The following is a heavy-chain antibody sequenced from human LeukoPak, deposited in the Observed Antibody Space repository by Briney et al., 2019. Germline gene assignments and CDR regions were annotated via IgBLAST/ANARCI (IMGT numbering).Heavy chain of an antibody. Sequence: GGSLRLSCAASGFTLNNYAMNWVRQAPGKGLEWVSSISGGGETTYYADSAKGRFTISRDNFKNTVSLQMNSLRAEDTAVYYCAKSITEDGLNIWGQGTLVTVSS. V-gene: IGHV3-23*01. D-gene: IGHD2/OR15-2a*01. CDR2: ISGGGETT. J-gene: IGHJ4*02. CDR3: AKSITEDGLNI. CDR1: GFTLNNYA.